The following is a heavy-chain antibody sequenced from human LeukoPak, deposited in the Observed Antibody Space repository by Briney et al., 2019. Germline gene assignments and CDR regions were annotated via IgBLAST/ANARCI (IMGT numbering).Heavy chain of an antibody. CDR1: GFTFDAFG. CDR2: IRGDAGST. J-gene: IGHJ4*02. CDR3: ARVWAWGSGNYFDN. V-gene: IGHV3-20*04. Sequence: GGSLRLSCAPSGFTFDAFGMTWVRQAPGKGLEWVSAIRGDAGSTGYADSVKGRFTIPRDHAKHSLYLQMNSLRVEDTAVYYCARVWAWGSGNYFDNWGRGTLVSVSS. D-gene: IGHD7-27*01.